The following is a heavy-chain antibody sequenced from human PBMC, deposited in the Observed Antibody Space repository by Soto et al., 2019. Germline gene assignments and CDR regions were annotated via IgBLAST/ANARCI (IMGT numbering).Heavy chain of an antibody. V-gene: IGHV3-23*01. J-gene: IGHJ4*02. CDR2: ISGSGGST. D-gene: IGHD3-22*01. CDR1: GFTFSSYA. Sequence: GGSLRLSCAASGFTFSSYAMSWVRQAPGKGLEWVSAISGSGGSTYYADSVKGRFTISRDNSKNTLYLQMNSLRAEDTAVYYCAKNYYDCSGYPPCFDYWGQGTLVTVSS. CDR3: AKNYYDCSGYPPCFDY.